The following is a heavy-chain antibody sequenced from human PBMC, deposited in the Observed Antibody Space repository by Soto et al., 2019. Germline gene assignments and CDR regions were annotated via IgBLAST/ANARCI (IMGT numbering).Heavy chain of an antibody. Sequence: ASVKVSCKVSGYTLTELSMHWVRQAPGKGLEWMGGFDPEDGETIYAQKFQGRVTMTEDTSTDTAYMELSSLRSEDTAVYYCATESPHYDYVWGSYRYTGVYWGQGTLSPSPQ. CDR1: GYTLTELS. D-gene: IGHD3-16*02. V-gene: IGHV1-24*01. J-gene: IGHJ4*02. CDR3: ATESPHYDYVWGSYRYTGVY. CDR2: FDPEDGET.